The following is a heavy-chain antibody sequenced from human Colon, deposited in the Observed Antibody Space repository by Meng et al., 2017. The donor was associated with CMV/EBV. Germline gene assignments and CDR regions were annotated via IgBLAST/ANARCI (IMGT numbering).Heavy chain of an antibody. J-gene: IGHJ6*02. D-gene: IGHD5-24*01. V-gene: IGHV3-21*06. CDR3: ASIGDGYMRADSNGMGV. CDR2: SGFRGGNI. Sequence: GGSLRLSCVTSGFTFSQYDLSWVRQAPGKGLEWIAHSGFRGGNIFYADSVKGRFTISRDNAKNSLYLQMNSLRAEDTAVYYCASIGDGYMRADSNGMGVWGQGTTVTVSS. CDR1: GFTFSQYD.